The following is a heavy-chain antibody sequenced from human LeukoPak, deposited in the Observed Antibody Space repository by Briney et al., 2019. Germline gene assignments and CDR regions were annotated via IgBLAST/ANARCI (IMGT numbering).Heavy chain of an antibody. D-gene: IGHD3-10*01. Sequence: GGSLRLSCAASGFTFSSYGMQWVRQAVGKGLEWVAFISDDGSNKYYADSVKGRFTISRDNSKNTLYLQMNSLRAEDTAVYYCAKASGTGDLDYWGQGTLVTVSS. CDR2: ISDDGSNK. CDR3: AKASGTGDLDY. CDR1: GFTFSSYG. J-gene: IGHJ4*02. V-gene: IGHV3-30*12.